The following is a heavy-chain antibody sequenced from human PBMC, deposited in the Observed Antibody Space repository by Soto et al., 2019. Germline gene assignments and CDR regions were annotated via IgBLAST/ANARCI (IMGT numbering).Heavy chain of an antibody. CDR1: GFTFRSYE. J-gene: IGHJ6*02. V-gene: IGHV3-48*03. D-gene: IGHD1-7*01. CDR2: ISSSGSTI. CDR3: AREGITGTTSTYYYYGMDV. Sequence: GGSLRLSCAASGFTFRSYEMHWVRQAPGKGLEWLSYISSSGSTIYYADSVKGRFTISRDNAKNSLYLQMNSLRAEDTAVYYCAREGITGTTSTYYYYGMDVWGQGATVTVSS.